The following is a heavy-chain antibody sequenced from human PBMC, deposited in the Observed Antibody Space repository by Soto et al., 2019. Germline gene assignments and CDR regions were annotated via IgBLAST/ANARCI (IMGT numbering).Heavy chain of an antibody. CDR3: AKRGVYKPDY. CDR2: ISGSGGNT. CDR1: GFTFSSYT. Sequence: LRLSCTASGFTFSSYTMNWVRQAPGKGLECVSSISGSGGNTYYADSVKGRFTISRDNSKNTLFLQMNSLRVDDTAVYYCAKRGVYKPDYWGQGTLVTVSS. J-gene: IGHJ4*02. D-gene: IGHD6-13*01. V-gene: IGHV3-23*01.